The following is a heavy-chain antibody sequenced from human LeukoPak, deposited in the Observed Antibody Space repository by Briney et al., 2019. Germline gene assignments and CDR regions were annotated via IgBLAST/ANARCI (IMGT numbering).Heavy chain of an antibody. Sequence: GGSLRLSCAASGFSFSKYWMHWVRQTPGEGLVWVSRIKEDGTYTSYADSVKGRFTISRDNARNTVFLQMNSLRAEDTAVYYCARDFDMGITPGNDFDFWGQGTLVTVSS. D-gene: IGHD3-9*01. J-gene: IGHJ4*02. CDR1: GFSFSKYW. V-gene: IGHV3-74*01. CDR3: ARDFDMGITPGNDFDF. CDR2: IKEDGTYT.